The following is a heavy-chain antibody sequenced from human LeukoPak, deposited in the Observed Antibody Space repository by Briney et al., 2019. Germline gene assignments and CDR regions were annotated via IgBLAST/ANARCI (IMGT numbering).Heavy chain of an antibody. V-gene: IGHV4-59*01. CDR2: IYYSGST. D-gene: IGHD4-17*01. J-gene: IGHJ6*02. CDR3: ARDLHGDYSYYYYGMDV. Sequence: PSETLSLTCTVSGGSISSYYWSWIRQPPGKGLEWIGYIYYSGSTNYNPSLKSRVTISVDTSKNQFSLKLSSVTAADTAVYYCARDLHGDYSYYYYGMDVWGQGTTVTVSS. CDR1: GGSISSYY.